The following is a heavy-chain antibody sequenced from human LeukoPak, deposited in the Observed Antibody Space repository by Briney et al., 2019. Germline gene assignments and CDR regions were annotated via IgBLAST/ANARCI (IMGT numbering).Heavy chain of an antibody. J-gene: IGHJ4*02. V-gene: IGHV1-46*01. D-gene: IGHD3-3*01. CDR1: GYTFTRHY. CDR2: INPSGGST. Sequence: GASVKLSCKASGYTFTRHYIHWVRQAPGQGPEWLGIINPSGGSTNYAQKVQGGVTMTRDTSTSTVYMELSSLRSEDTAMYYCASWGGEAKHGLWSGPFDYWGQGTLVIVSS. CDR3: ASWGGEAKHGLWSGPFDY.